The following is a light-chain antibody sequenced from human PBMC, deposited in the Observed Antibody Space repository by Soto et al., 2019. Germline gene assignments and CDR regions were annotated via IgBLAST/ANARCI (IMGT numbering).Light chain of an antibody. CDR2: DAS. V-gene: IGKV3-11*01. CDR3: QQRSNWLPIT. Sequence: EIVLTQSPATLSLSPGERATLSCRASQSVSSYLAWYQQKPGQAPRLLIYDASNRATGIPARFSGSGSGTDFTLTISSLEREDFAVYYCQQRSNWLPITFGGGTKVEIK. CDR1: QSVSSY. J-gene: IGKJ4*01.